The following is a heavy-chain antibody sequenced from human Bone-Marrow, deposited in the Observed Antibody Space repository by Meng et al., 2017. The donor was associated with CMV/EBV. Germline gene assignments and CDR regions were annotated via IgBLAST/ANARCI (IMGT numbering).Heavy chain of an antibody. J-gene: IGHJ4*02. Sequence: GESLKISCAASGFTFSNYWMSWVRQAPGKGLEWVANINQDGSDDYYVDSVKGRFTISRDNTKNSLYLQMTGLRAEDSAVYYCARHTRSWPGDYWGQGTLVTVPS. CDR2: INQDGSDD. CDR1: GFTFSNYW. CDR3: ARHTRSWPGDY. V-gene: IGHV3-7*01. D-gene: IGHD1-26*01.